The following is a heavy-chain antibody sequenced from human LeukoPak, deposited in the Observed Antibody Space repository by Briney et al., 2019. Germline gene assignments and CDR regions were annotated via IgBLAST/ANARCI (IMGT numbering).Heavy chain of an antibody. J-gene: IGHJ4*02. Sequence: SETLSLTCGVSGGSISTTNWRTWVRQPPGEGLEWIGEVHLSGRTHYNPSLESRVTMSVDMSENHISLRLTSVTAADTAVYYCAREGGPYRPLDYSGQGTLVTVSS. V-gene: IGHV4-4*02. CDR2: VHLSGRT. CDR1: GGSISTTNW. CDR3: AREGGPYRPLDY.